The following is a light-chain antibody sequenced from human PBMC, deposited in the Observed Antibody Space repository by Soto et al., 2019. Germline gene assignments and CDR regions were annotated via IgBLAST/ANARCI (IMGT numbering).Light chain of an antibody. Sequence: QSALTQPASVSGSPGQSITISCTGTSSDVGGYNYVSWYQQHPGKDPKLMIYDVSNRPSGVSNRFSGSKSGNTASLTISGVQAEDEADYYCSSYTSSSTRVFGGGTKLTVL. V-gene: IGLV2-14*01. CDR2: DVS. CDR1: SSDVGGYNY. J-gene: IGLJ2*01. CDR3: SSYTSSSTRV.